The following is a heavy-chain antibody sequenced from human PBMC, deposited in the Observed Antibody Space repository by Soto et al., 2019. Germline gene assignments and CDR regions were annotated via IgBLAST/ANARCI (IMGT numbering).Heavy chain of an antibody. Sequence: QLQLQESGPGLVKPSETLSLTCSVSGDSINSDKYYWGWIRQPPGKGLEWIGSIYYRGNTYYNPSLQTRDTISLDKSKSQFSLKLTSVTAADSAVYFCARLEGLATISYYFDFWGQGALVTVSS. D-gene: IGHD3-9*01. CDR2: IYYRGNT. V-gene: IGHV4-39*01. CDR1: GDSINSDKYY. J-gene: IGHJ4*02. CDR3: ARLEGLATISYYFDF.